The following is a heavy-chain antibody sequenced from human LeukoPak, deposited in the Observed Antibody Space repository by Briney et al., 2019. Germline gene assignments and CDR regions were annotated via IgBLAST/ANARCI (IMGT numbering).Heavy chain of an antibody. CDR3: ARGAGRPDY. J-gene: IGHJ4*02. D-gene: IGHD6-19*01. Sequence: PGGSLRLSCAASGFTFSSYGTNWVRQAPGKGLEWLSYISSSSSAIKYADSVKGRFTISRDNANNSLYLQMNGLRVEDTAVYYCARGAGRPDYWGQGTLVTVSS. CDR2: ISSSSSAI. V-gene: IGHV3-48*04. CDR1: GFTFSSYG.